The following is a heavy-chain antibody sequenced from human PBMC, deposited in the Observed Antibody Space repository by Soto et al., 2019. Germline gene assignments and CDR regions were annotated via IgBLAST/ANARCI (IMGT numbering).Heavy chain of an antibody. Sequence: GGSLRLSCAASGFTFSSYSMSWVRQAPGKGLEWVSAISCSGGSTYYADSGKGRCTISRDNSKNTLDLQMNSLRAVDTAVYYCAKGGSSSWSVDAFDIWGQGTMVTVSS. V-gene: IGHV3-23*01. CDR3: AKGGSSSWSVDAFDI. CDR2: ISCSGGST. J-gene: IGHJ3*02. CDR1: GFTFSSYS. D-gene: IGHD6-13*01.